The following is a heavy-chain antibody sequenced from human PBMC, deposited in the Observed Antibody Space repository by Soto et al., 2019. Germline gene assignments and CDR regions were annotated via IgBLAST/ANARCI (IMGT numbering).Heavy chain of an antibody. V-gene: IGHV3-30-3*01. D-gene: IGHD2-2*01. CDR3: AREGPIVLVPAALDY. J-gene: IGHJ4*02. CDR1: GFTFSSYA. Sequence: PGGSLRLSCAASGFTFSSYAMHWVRQAPGKGLEWVALISYDGTNKYYADSVKGRFNISRDNSKNTLYLQMNSLREEDTAVYYCAREGPIVLVPAALDYWGQGTLVTVSS. CDR2: ISYDGTNK.